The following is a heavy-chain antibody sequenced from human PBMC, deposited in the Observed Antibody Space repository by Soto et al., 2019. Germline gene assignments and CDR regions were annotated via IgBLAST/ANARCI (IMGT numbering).Heavy chain of an antibody. CDR3: AKPEEVGFGEFRFAFDI. Sequence: PGGSLRLSCAASGFTFSSYGMHWVRQAPGKGLEWVAVISYDGSNKYYADSVKGRFTISRDNSKNTLYLQMNSLRAEDTAVYYCAKPEEVGFGEFRFAFDIWGQGTMVTVSS. D-gene: IGHD3-10*01. J-gene: IGHJ3*02. CDR2: ISYDGSNK. CDR1: GFTFSSYG. V-gene: IGHV3-30*18.